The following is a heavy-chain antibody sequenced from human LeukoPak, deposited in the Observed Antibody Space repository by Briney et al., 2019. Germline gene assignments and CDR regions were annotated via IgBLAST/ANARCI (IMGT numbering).Heavy chain of an antibody. J-gene: IGHJ4*02. CDR3: ARALAAAGRAFDY. D-gene: IGHD6-13*01. V-gene: IGHV1-2*02. CDR1: GYTFTGYY. Sequence: GASVKVSCKASGYTFTGYYMHWVRQAPGQGLEWMGWINPNSGGTNYAQKFQGRVTMTRDTSISTAYMELSRLRSDDTAVYYCARALAAAGRAFDYWGQGTLVTVSS. CDR2: INPNSGGT.